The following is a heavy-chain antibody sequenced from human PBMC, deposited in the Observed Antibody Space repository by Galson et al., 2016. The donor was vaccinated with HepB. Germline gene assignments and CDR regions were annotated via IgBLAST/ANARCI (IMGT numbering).Heavy chain of an antibody. D-gene: IGHD5-12*01. CDR1: GFTFINYW. V-gene: IGHV5-51*01. CDR2: IHPRDSTT. CDR3: AKRCYSGCDMNWFDP. Sequence: QSGAEVKKPGESLKISCKGSGFTFINYWIGWVRQMPGEGPEWVGIIHPRDSTTHYSPSLQGQVTISADTSTNTVYLQWSSLKASDTAMYYCAKRCYSGCDMNWFDPWGQGTLVTVSS. J-gene: IGHJ5*02.